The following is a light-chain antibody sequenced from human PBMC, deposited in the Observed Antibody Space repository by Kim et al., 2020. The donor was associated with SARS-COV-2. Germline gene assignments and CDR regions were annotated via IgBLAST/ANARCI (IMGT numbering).Light chain of an antibody. V-gene: IGKV3-20*01. CDR1: QSIASNY. CDR2: GAS. J-gene: IGKJ2*01. Sequence: SPEERATLSCRTSQSIASNYLAWYQHKPGQAPRLLIYGASSRATGIPDRFSGSGSGTDFTLTISRLEPEDSAVYYCQQYGNSPPYTFGQGTKLEI. CDR3: QQYGNSPPYT.